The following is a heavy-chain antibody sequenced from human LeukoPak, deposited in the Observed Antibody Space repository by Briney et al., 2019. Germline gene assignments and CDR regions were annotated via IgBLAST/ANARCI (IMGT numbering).Heavy chain of an antibody. V-gene: IGHV4-4*09. CDR3: AGPDIATRPRKYYYYYMDV. J-gene: IGHJ6*03. CDR2: IYTSGST. CDR1: GGSISLYY. D-gene: IGHD2-15*01. Sequence: SETLSLTCTVSGGSISLYYWNWIRQPPGKGLEWIGYIYTSGSTKYNPSLKSRVTISVDTSKDQLSLKLSSVTAADTAVYYCAGPDIATRPRKYYYYYMDVWGKGTTVTVSS.